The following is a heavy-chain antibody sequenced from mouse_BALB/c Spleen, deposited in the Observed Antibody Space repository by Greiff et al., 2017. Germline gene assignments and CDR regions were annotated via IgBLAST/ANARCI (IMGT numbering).Heavy chain of an antibody. CDR1: GFTFTDYY. CDR2: IDPENGGT. CDR3: SSYRGKGSPDLDY. V-gene: IGHV14-4*02. J-gene: IGHJ2*01. D-gene: IGHD1-1*01. Sequence: EVQLQQSGAELVRSGASVKLSCTASGFTFTDYYMHWVKQRPEQGLEWIGWIDPENGGTEYAPKFQGKATMTADTSSNTAYLQLSSLTSEDTAVYYCSSYRGKGSPDLDYWGQGTTLTVAS.